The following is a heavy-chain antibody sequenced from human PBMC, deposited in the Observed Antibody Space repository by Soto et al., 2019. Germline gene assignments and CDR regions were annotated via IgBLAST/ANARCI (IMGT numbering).Heavy chain of an antibody. J-gene: IGHJ2*01. V-gene: IGHV4-59*01. CDR1: GGSITSYY. Sequence: SETLSLTCSVSGGSITSYYWSWVRQSPGKGLEWIGYSYYTGSTHYNPSLKSRVTISVDTSKMQFSLKLTSVTAADTAVYHCARALAVTGSYWYFDLWGRGTLVTVSS. CDR3: ARALAVTGSYWYFDL. D-gene: IGHD4-4*01. CDR2: SYYTGST.